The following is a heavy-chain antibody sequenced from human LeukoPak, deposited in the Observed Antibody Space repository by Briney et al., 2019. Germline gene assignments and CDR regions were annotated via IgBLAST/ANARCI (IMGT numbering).Heavy chain of an antibody. V-gene: IGHV4-59*01. Sequence: SETLPLTCTVSGGSINNYYWSWIRQPPGKGLEWIGYIFDNGNTNYNPSLKSRVTISLDTSKNQFSLKLSSVTAADTAVYYCARSIAAAGMVDYWGQGTLVTVSS. D-gene: IGHD6-13*01. CDR2: IFDNGNT. CDR1: GGSINNYY. CDR3: ARSIAAAGMVDY. J-gene: IGHJ4*02.